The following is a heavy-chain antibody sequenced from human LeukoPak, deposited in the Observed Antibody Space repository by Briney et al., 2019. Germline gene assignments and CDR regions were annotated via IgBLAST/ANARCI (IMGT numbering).Heavy chain of an antibody. CDR1: GRSFSGYY. CDR3: ASGSQDYDFDY. V-gene: IGHV4-34*01. J-gene: IGHJ4*02. CDR2: INHSGST. D-gene: IGHD4-17*01. Sequence: SETLSLTRAVYGRSFSGYYWSWIRQPPGKGLEWIGEINHSGSTNYNPSLKSRVTISVDTSKNQFSLKLSSVTAADTAVYYCASGSQDYDFDYWGQGTLVTVSS.